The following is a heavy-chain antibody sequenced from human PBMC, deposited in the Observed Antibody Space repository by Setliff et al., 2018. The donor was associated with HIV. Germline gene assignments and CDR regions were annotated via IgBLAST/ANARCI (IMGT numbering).Heavy chain of an antibody. CDR3: AKDVYVAKYYYGSSGYSGSYYFDY. CDR2: INTDGSTT. CDR1: GFTFSSHW. D-gene: IGHD3-22*01. V-gene: IGHV3-74*01. Sequence: GGSLRLSCAASGFTFSSHWMHWVRQAPGKGLVWVSRINTDGSTTTYADSVKGRFTISRDSSKNTLYLQMNSLRAEDTAVYYCAKDVYVAKYYYGSSGYSGSYYFDYWGQGTLVTVSS. J-gene: IGHJ4*02.